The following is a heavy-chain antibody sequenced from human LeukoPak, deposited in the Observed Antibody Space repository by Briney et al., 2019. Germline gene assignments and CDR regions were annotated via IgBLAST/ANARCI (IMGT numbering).Heavy chain of an antibody. J-gene: IGHJ4*02. D-gene: IGHD1-26*01. CDR1: GFTFSTYG. V-gene: IGHV3-23*01. Sequence: GGSLRLSCAASGFTFSTYGVSWVRQAPGKGLERVSVISGSGGSTYYADSVKGRFTISRDNSKNTLYLQMNSLRAEDTAVYYCAKSAGGSYTPYYFDYWGQGTLVTVSS. CDR2: ISGSGGST. CDR3: AKSAGGSYTPYYFDY.